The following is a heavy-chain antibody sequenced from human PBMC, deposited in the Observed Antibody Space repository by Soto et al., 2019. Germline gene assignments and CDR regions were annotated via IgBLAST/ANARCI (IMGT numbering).Heavy chain of an antibody. J-gene: IGHJ2*01. V-gene: IGHV1-69*12. Sequence: QVQLVQSGAEVKKPGSSVKVSCKASGGTFSSYAISWVRQAPGQGLEWMGGIIPIFGTANYAQKFQGRVTXXAXDXMSTAYMELSSLRSDDTAVYYCARKVGATPDWYFDLWGRGTLVTVSS. D-gene: IGHD1-26*01. CDR2: IIPIFGTA. CDR1: GGTFSSYA. CDR3: ARKVGATPDWYFDL.